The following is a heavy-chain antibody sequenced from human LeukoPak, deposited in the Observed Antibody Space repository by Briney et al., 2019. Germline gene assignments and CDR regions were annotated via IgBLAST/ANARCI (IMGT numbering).Heavy chain of an antibody. J-gene: IGHJ4*02. V-gene: IGHV3-48*01. Sequence: GGSLRLSCAASGLTFSDYTMNWVRQAPGKGLEWVSYISSSSSTISYADSVKGRFTISRDNAKNSLFLQMNSLRAEDTAAYYCASVGHCTSSSCPYYFDYWGQGTLVTVSS. D-gene: IGHD2-2*03. CDR2: ISSSSSTI. CDR3: ASVGHCTSSSCPYYFDY. CDR1: GLTFSDYT.